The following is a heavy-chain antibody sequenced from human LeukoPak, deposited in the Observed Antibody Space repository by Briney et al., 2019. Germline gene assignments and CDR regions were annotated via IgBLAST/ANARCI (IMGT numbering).Heavy chain of an antibody. CDR3: AKRSGYSMIVVVSYYFDY. J-gene: IGHJ4*02. V-gene: IGHV3-23*01. CDR2: ISGSGGST. CDR1: GFTFSSYA. Sequence: GGSLRLSCAASGFTFSSYAMSWVRQAPGKGLEWVSAISGSGGSTYYADSVKGRFTISRDNSKNTLYLQMNGLRAEDTAVYYCAKRSGYSMIVVVSYYFDYWGQGTLVTVSS. D-gene: IGHD3-22*01.